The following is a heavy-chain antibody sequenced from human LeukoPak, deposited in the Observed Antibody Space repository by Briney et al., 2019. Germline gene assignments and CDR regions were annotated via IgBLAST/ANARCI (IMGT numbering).Heavy chain of an antibody. CDR1: GFTFTDFA. Sequence: GGSLRLSCAASGFTFTDFAMNWVCQAPGKGLEWVSGIGGGRAETDYADSVKGGFTISRDNSQNTLTLQMSSLRADDTAVYFCAKDARGYDRPIDHWGQGILVTVSS. V-gene: IGHV3-23*01. D-gene: IGHD3-22*01. CDR3: AKDARGYDRPIDH. CDR2: IGGGRAET. J-gene: IGHJ4*02.